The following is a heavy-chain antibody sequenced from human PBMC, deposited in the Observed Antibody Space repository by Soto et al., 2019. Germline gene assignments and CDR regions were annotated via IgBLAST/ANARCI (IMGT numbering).Heavy chain of an antibody. Sequence: EVQLVESGGGLIQPGGSLRLSCAASGFTVSSTYMSWVRQAPGKGLEWVSVIYSGGSTYYADSVKGRFTISRDNSKNTLYPQMNSLRAEDAAVYYCARSGYSYGPFDYWGQGTLVTVSS. CDR1: GFTVSSTY. CDR3: ARSGYSYGPFDY. J-gene: IGHJ4*02. V-gene: IGHV3-53*01. D-gene: IGHD5-18*01. CDR2: IYSGGST.